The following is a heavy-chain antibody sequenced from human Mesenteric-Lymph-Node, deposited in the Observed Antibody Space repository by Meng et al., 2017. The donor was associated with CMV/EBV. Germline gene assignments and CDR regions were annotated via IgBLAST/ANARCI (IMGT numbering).Heavy chain of an antibody. J-gene: IGHJ6*02. CDR3: ARGLRYYYGSGSSYYYYYYGMDV. V-gene: IGHV1-69*06. D-gene: IGHD3-10*01. Sequence: ISWVRQAPGQGLEWMGGIIPIFGTANYAQKFQGRVTITADKSTSTAYMELSSLRSEDTAVYYCARGLRYYYGSGSSYYYYYYGMDVWGQGTTVTVSS. CDR2: IIPIFGTA.